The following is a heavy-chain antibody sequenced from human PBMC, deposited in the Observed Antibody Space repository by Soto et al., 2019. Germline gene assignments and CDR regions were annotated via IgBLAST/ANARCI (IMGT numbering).Heavy chain of an antibody. CDR1: GFTFSSYS. CDR2: ISSSSSYI. CDR3: ARGAPGLLWFGESEQHFDY. D-gene: IGHD3-10*01. V-gene: IGHV3-21*01. J-gene: IGHJ4*02. Sequence: EVQLVESGGGLVKPGGSLRLSCAASGFTFSSYSMNWVRQAPGKGLEWVSSISSSSSYIYYADSVKGRFTISRDNAKNSLYLQMNSLRAEDTAVYYCARGAPGLLWFGESEQHFDYWGQGTLVTVSS.